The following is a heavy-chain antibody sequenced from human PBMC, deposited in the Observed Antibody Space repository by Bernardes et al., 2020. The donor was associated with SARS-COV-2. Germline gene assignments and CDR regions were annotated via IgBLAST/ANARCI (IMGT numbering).Heavy chain of an antibody. Sequence: VGSLRLSCAASGFTFSSYGMHWVRQAPGKGQEWVAVISYDGSNKYFADSVRGRFTISRDNSKNTLYLQMNSLRAEDTAVYYCAKLEGGGYKGYFDYWGQGTLVTVSS. CDR2: ISYDGSNK. V-gene: IGHV3-30*18. CDR1: GFTFSSYG. J-gene: IGHJ4*02. CDR3: AKLEGGGYKGYFDY. D-gene: IGHD5-12*01.